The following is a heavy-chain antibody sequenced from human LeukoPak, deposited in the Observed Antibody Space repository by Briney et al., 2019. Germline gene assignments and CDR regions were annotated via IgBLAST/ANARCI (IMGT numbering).Heavy chain of an antibody. D-gene: IGHD3-10*01. Sequence: PSETLSLTCTVSGGSISSYYWSWIRQPPGKGLEWVSVIYSGGYTYYADSVKGRLTISRDNSRNTLYLLMNSLRAEDTAVYYCVRAGFGARVTDSWGQGTLVTVSS. CDR2: IYSGGYT. V-gene: IGHV3-66*01. CDR3: VRAGFGARVTDS. J-gene: IGHJ4*02. CDR1: GGSISSYY.